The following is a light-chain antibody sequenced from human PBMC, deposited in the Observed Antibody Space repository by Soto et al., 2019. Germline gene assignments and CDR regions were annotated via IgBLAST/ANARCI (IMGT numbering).Light chain of an antibody. CDR3: SSYSGSTTRIL. V-gene: IGLV2-14*01. J-gene: IGLJ2*01. CDR1: SCDIGACNY. Sequence: QSALTQPASVSGSPGQSITISCTGSSCDIGACNYVSWYQQHPGKAPKLIIYDVTYRPSGLPYRFSASKSGSSASLAISGLQPEDEADYYCSSYSGSTTRILFGGGTKLTVL. CDR2: DVT.